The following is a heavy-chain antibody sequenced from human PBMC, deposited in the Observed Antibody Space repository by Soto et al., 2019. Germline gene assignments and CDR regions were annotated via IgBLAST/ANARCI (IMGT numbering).Heavy chain of an antibody. CDR1: GFTFSSYG. D-gene: IGHD6-19*01. V-gene: IGHV3-33*01. J-gene: IGHJ6*02. CDR3: ARGGIAVAGGPPYYYGMDV. CDR2: IWYDGSNK. Sequence: QVQLVESGGGVVQPGRSLRLSCAASGFTFSSYGMHWVRQAPGKGLEWVAGIWYDGSNKYYADSVKGRFTISRDNSKNALYLQMNSLRAEDTAVYYCARGGIAVAGGPPYYYGMDVWGQGTTVTVSS.